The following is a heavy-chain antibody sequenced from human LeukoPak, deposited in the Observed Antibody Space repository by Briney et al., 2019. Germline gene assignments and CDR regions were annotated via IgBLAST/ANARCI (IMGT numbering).Heavy chain of an antibody. CDR3: ASGRHDFVH. CDR1: GFALSTCL. V-gene: IGHV3-7*01. Sequence: GGALRLSCVASGFALSTCLMTWVRPAPGRGLEWVANINLDGNEVHYVDSLKDRFTISRDNARNSLYLQMNSLRAEDTAVYYCASGRHDFVHWGHGTLVSVFS. CDR2: INLDGNEV. J-gene: IGHJ4*01. D-gene: IGHD3-16*01.